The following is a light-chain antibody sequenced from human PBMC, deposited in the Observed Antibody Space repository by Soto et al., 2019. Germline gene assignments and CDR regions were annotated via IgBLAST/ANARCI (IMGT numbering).Light chain of an antibody. CDR2: GAS. CDR1: QSVGTY. J-gene: IGKJ5*01. CDR3: QQRSNWPPSIT. V-gene: IGKV3-11*01. Sequence: PGERATLSCRASQSVGTYLAWYQQKPGQSPRLLIYGASNRATGIPARFSGSGSGTDFTLSISSLEPEDFAIYYCQQRSNWPPSITFGHGTRLEIK.